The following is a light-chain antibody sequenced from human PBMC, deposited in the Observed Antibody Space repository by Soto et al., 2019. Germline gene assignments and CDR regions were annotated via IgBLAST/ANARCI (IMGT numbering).Light chain of an antibody. CDR1: QDLSSS. CDR2: AAS. CDR3: QQLRSYPST. J-gene: IGKJ4*01. V-gene: IGKV1-9*01. Sequence: IQLTQSPSSLSASVGDRVTITCRASQDLSSSLGWYQQKPGKAPKLLIYAASLVQSGVQSRFSGSGFGTDFTLTISSLQAEDFESYFCQQLRSYPSTFGGGTKVEIK.